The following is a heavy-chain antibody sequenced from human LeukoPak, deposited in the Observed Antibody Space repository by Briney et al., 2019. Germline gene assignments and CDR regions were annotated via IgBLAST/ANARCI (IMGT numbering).Heavy chain of an antibody. CDR3: ARYKYCSGGSCYSAYYYYYYGMDV. J-gene: IGHJ6*02. V-gene: IGHV1-46*01. CDR2: INPSGGST. CDR1: GYTFTSYY. Sequence: ASVKVSCKASGYTFTSYYMHWVRQAPGQGLEWMGIINPSGGSTSYAQKFQGRVTMTTDTSTSTAYMELRSLRSDDTAVYYCARYKYCSGGSCYSAYYYYYYGMDVWGQGTTVTVSS. D-gene: IGHD2-15*01.